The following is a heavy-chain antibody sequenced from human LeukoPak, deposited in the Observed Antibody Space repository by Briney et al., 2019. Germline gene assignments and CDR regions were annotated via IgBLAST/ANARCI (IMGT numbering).Heavy chain of an antibody. CDR3: ARDLGIRDGYNFNYYYYMDV. V-gene: IGHV4-59*01. CDR1: GGSISSYY. D-gene: IGHD5-24*01. J-gene: IGHJ6*03. Sequence: SETLSLTCAVSGGSISSYYWSWIRQPPGEGLEWIGYIYYSGSTNYNPSLKSRVTISVDTSKNQFSLKLSSVTAADTAVYYCARDLGIRDGYNFNYYYYMDVWGKGTTVTVSS. CDR2: IYYSGST.